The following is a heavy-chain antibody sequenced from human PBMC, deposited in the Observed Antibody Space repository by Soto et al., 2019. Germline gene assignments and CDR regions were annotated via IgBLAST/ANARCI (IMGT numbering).Heavy chain of an antibody. CDR1: GGSISSGGYS. J-gene: IGHJ4*02. CDR3: ARGAYYYDSSGYYDY. D-gene: IGHD3-22*01. CDR2: MYYGVNT. Sequence: SETRSLTCAVSGGSISSGGYSWAWIRQPPGKGLEWIGTMYYGVNTYYNPSLESRVTISVDTPKNQFSLKLSSVTAADTAVYYCARGAYYYDSSGYYDYWGQGTLVTVSS. V-gene: IGHV4-39*01.